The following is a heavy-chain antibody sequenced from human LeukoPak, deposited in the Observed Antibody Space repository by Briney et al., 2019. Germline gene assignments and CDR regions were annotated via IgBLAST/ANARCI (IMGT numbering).Heavy chain of an antibody. CDR2: ISGSGDIT. D-gene: IGHD2-8*01. Sequence: PGGSLTLPHAASGFTFNSYALSWVRQAPGKGLEWVSAISGSGDITYLADSVKGRFTISRDNAKNTLYLQMNSLRAEDTAVYYCAKGRNCTNGVCYSRFPELWGPGTMVTVSS. V-gene: IGHV3-23*01. J-gene: IGHJ3*01. CDR1: GFTFNSYA. CDR3: AKGRNCTNGVCYSRFPEL.